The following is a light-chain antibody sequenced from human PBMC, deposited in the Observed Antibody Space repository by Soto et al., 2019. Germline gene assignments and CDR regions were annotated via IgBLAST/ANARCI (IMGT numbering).Light chain of an antibody. CDR2: AAS. CDR3: QKYNSAESWT. Sequence: DIQMTQSPSSLSASVGDRVTITCRASQGISNYLAWYQQKPGKVPKLLIYAASTLQSGVPSRFSGSGSETDFTLTISSLQPEDVATYYCQKYNSAESWTFGQGTKVEIK. J-gene: IGKJ1*01. CDR1: QGISNY. V-gene: IGKV1-27*01.